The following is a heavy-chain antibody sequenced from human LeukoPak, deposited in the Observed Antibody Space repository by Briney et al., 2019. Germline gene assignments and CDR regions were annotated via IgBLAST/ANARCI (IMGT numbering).Heavy chain of an antibody. CDR1: GFTFSSYS. J-gene: IGHJ4*02. CDR3: ARGGRWLQFNFDY. Sequence: GGSLRLSCAASGFTFSSYSMNWVRQAPGKGLEWVSSISSSSSYIYYADSVKGRFTISRDNAKNSLYLQMNSLRAEDTAVYYCARGGRWLQFNFDYWGQGTLVTVSS. CDR2: ISSSSSYI. D-gene: IGHD5-24*01. V-gene: IGHV3-21*01.